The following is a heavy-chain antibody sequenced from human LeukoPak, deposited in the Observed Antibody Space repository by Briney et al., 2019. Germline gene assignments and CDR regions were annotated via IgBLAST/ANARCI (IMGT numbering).Heavy chain of an antibody. CDR1: GGSISSYY. D-gene: IGHD6-19*01. J-gene: IGHJ4*02. CDR3: ARVTAVAGIVPTFDY. V-gene: IGHV4-59*12. CDR2: IYYSGST. Sequence: SETLSLTCTVSGGSISSYYWSWIRQPPGKGLEWIGYIYYSGSTNYNPSLKSRVTISVDTSKNQFSLKLSSVTAADTAVYYCARVTAVAGIVPTFDYWGQGTLVTVSS.